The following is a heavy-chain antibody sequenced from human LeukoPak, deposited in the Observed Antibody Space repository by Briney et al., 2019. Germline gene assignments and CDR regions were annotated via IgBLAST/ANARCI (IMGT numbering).Heavy chain of an antibody. D-gene: IGHD2-2*01. CDR2: ISSDGSST. CDR1: GFTFSSYW. CDR3: ARPSTGFDY. Sequence: GGSLRLSCTASGFTFSSYWMHWVRQAPGKGLVWVSRISSDGSSTTYADSVKGRFTISRDNAKNTLYLQMNSLRAEDTAVYYCARPSTGFDYWGQGTLVTVSS. J-gene: IGHJ4*02. V-gene: IGHV3-74*01.